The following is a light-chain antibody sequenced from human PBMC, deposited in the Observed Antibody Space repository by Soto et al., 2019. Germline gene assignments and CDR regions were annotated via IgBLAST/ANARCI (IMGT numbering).Light chain of an antibody. CDR2: GAS. V-gene: IGKV3-20*01. Sequence: EIVLTQSPGTLSLSPGERATLSCRASQSVNNNYLAWYQQKSGLPPRLLIYGASSRATGIPDRFSGGGSGTVFTLTISRLEPEDFAVYYCRQYSGSSPRTFGQGPKVEVK. CDR1: QSVNNNY. J-gene: IGKJ1*01. CDR3: RQYSGSSPRT.